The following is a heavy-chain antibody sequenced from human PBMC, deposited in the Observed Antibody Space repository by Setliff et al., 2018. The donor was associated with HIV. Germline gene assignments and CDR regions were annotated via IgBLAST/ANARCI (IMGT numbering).Heavy chain of an antibody. V-gene: IGHV4-61*02. D-gene: IGHD3-3*01. CDR1: SISSETFS. CDR3: AKEQGTIFGVIKAHFDY. CDR2: LSSNGNT. Sequence: SISSETFSWNWIRQPAGKGLEWIGALSSNGNTYYNPSLKSRVTLSIDSSKNLFSLKLNSLTAADTAVYYCAKEQGTIFGVIKAHFDYWGQGALVTVSS. J-gene: IGHJ4*02.